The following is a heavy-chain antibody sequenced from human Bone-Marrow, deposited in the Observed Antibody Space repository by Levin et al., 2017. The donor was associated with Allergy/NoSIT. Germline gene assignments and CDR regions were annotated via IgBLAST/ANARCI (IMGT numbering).Heavy chain of an antibody. Sequence: PGESLKISCAASGFTFSSYAMHWVRQAPGKGLEWVAVISYDGSNKYYADSVKGRFTISRDNSKNTLYLQMNSLRAEDTAVYYCARENSSPEKNWFDPWGQGTLVTVSS. CDR2: ISYDGSNK. J-gene: IGHJ5*02. CDR3: ARENSSPEKNWFDP. V-gene: IGHV3-30-3*01. CDR1: GFTFSSYA. D-gene: IGHD6-13*01.